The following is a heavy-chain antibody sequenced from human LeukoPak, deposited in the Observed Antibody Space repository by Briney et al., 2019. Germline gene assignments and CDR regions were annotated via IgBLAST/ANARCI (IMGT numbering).Heavy chain of an antibody. CDR1: GFTVSSNY. V-gene: IGHV3-53*01. CDR2: IYSGGST. D-gene: IGHD3-22*01. Sequence: GGSLRLSCAASGFTVSSNYMSWVRQAPGKGLEWVSVIYSGGSTYYAASVKGRFTISRDNPKNTLYLQMNSLRAEDTAVYYCAIDSSGYPFDYWGQGTLVTVSS. CDR3: AIDSSGYPFDY. J-gene: IGHJ4*02.